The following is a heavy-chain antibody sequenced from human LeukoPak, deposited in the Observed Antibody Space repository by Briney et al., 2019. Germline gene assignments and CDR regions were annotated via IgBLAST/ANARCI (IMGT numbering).Heavy chain of an antibody. CDR2: ISAYNGNT. Sequence: ASVKVSCKASGYTFTSYGISWVRQAPGQGLEWMGWISAYNGNTNYAQKLQGRVTMTTDTSTSTAYMELRSLRSDDTAVYYCAREPDYGDYEGWFDPWRQGTLVTVSS. D-gene: IGHD4-17*01. V-gene: IGHV1-18*01. CDR1: GYTFTSYG. J-gene: IGHJ5*02. CDR3: AREPDYGDYEGWFDP.